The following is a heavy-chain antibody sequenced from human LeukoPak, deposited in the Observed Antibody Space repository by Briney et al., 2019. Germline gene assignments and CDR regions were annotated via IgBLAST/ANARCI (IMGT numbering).Heavy chain of an antibody. CDR3: ARHLSAYYYDSSGLFDY. CDR2: IYYSGST. V-gene: IGHV4-39*01. D-gene: IGHD3-22*01. CDR1: GGSISSSSYY. J-gene: IGHJ4*02. Sequence: PSETLSLTCTVSGGSISSSSYYWGWIHQPPGKGLEWIGSIYYSGSTYYNPSLKSRVTISVDTSKNQFSLKLSSVTAADTAVYYCARHLSAYYYDSSGLFDYWGQGTLVTVSS.